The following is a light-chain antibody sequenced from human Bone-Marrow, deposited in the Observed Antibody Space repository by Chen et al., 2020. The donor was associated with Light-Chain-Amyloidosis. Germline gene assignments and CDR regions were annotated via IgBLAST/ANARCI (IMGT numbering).Light chain of an antibody. CDR3: QSADSSGTYEVI. J-gene: IGLJ2*01. Sequence: SYVLTQPPSVSVAPGQTASLSCGGGDLASTSVHWYQQRPGQAPGLVMYNDDDRPSGIPERYSGSSSGTTATLTISGVQAEDEADYHCQSADSSGTYEVIFGGGTKLTVL. V-gene: IGLV3-25*03. CDR2: NDD. CDR1: DLASTS.